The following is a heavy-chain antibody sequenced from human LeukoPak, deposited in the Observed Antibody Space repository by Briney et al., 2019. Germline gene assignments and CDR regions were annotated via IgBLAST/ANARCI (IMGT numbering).Heavy chain of an antibody. D-gene: IGHD2-21*01. CDR3: ARATASNWFDP. CDR2: IKEDGSEK. Sequence: GGSLRLSCAASGFSFSSYWMSWVRQAPGKGLEWVANIKEDGSEKYYVDSVKGRFTISRDNAKNSLYLQLNSLRAEDTAVYYCARATASNWFDPWGQGALVTVSS. V-gene: IGHV3-7*01. J-gene: IGHJ5*02. CDR1: GFSFSSYW.